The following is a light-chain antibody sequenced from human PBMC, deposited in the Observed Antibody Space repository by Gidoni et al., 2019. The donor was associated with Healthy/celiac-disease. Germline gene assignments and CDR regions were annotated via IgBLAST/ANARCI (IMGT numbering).Light chain of an antibody. Sequence: DIQMTQSPSSLSASVGDRVTNTCRASQSISSYLNWYQQKPGKAPKLLIYAASSLQSGVPSRFSGSGSGTDCTLTISSLQPEDFATYYCQQSYSTPLFTFGPGTKVDIK. CDR3: QQSYSTPLFT. V-gene: IGKV1-39*01. CDR1: QSISSY. CDR2: AAS. J-gene: IGKJ3*01.